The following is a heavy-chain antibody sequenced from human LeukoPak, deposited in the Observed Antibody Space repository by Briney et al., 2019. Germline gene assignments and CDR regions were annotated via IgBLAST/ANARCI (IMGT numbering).Heavy chain of an antibody. J-gene: IGHJ5*02. Sequence: GGPLRLSCAASGFTFSSYWMSWVRQAPGKGLEWVANIKQDGSEKYYVDSVKGRFTISRDNAKNSLYLQMNSLRAEDTAVYYCARESLPYYDFWSGYRGGWFDPWGQGTLVTVSS. CDR1: GFTFSSYW. D-gene: IGHD3-3*01. V-gene: IGHV3-7*01. CDR3: ARESLPYYDFWSGYRGGWFDP. CDR2: IKQDGSEK.